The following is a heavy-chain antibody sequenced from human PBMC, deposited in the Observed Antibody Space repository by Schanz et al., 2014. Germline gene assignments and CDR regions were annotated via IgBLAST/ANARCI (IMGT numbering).Heavy chain of an antibody. D-gene: IGHD5-12*01. CDR2: ISLDGSNQ. V-gene: IGHV3-30*18. J-gene: IGHJ4*02. CDR3: AKDMGRGGYNWGFDA. Sequence: VQLVESGGVLIQPGGSLRLSCAVSGFTFSSYGMHWVRQAPGKGLEWVAIISLDGSNQYYADSVKGRFTFSRDNSKNPLYLQMTSLRAEDTAIYYCAKDMGRGGYNWGFDAWGQGTLVTVSS. CDR1: GFTFSSYG.